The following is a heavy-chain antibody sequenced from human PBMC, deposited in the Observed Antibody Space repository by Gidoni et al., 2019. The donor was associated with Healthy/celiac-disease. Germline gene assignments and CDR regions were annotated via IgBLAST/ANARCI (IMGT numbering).Heavy chain of an antibody. V-gene: IGHV3-21*01. CDR2: ISSRSSYI. CDR1: GFPFSSYS. J-gene: IGHJ4*02. CDR3: ARALAYPRWLQFGKSTYDY. Sequence: EVQLVESGGGLVKPGGSLQLSCAASGFPFSSYSMTWVRQAPGKGLEWVASISSRSSYIYYADSVKGRFTISRDNAKNSLYLQMNSLRAEDTAVYYCARALAYPRWLQFGKSTYDYWGQGTLVTVSS. D-gene: IGHD5-12*01.